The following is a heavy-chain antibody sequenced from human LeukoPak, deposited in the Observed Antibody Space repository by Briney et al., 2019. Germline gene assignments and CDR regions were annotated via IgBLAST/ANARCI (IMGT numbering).Heavy chain of an antibody. CDR1: RFTFSNYC. CDR3: ARDRSSWSPFYYFDY. J-gene: IGHJ4*02. CDR2: IWFDGSNK. D-gene: IGHD6-13*01. V-gene: IGHV3-33*01. Sequence: PGRSLRLSCAASRFTFSNYCMHWVRQAPGKGLEWVAVIWFDGSNKYYADSVKGRFTISRDNSKNTLFLLMNGLRAEDTAVYHCARDRSSWSPFYYFDYWGRGTLVTVSS.